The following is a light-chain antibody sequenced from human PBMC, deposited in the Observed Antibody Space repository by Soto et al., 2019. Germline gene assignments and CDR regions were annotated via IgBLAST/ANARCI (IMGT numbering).Light chain of an antibody. J-gene: IGKJ1*01. Sequence: DSQMAQSPSTLSASVGDSVTITCRASQSITNWLAWYQLKPGKAPKLLIHEASNLHSGVSSRFTGSGSGTDFTLTITSLQPEDFATYYCQQYKSYWTFGQGTKVDIK. CDR3: QQYKSYWT. V-gene: IGKV1-5*03. CDR2: EAS. CDR1: QSITNW.